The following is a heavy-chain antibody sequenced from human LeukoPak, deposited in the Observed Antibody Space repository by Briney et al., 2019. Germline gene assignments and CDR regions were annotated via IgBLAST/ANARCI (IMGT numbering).Heavy chain of an antibody. CDR1: GITFRNYW. Sequence: GGSLRVSCVASGITFRNYWMSWIRQAPGKGLEWVARIKSKDDGETIDYNAPVKGRFTISRDDSKNTLYLEMNSLKNEDTAMYYCTVRSSIWSQGTLVTVSS. V-gene: IGHV3-15*01. CDR3: TVRSSI. D-gene: IGHD6-13*01. CDR2: IKSKDDGETI. J-gene: IGHJ4*02.